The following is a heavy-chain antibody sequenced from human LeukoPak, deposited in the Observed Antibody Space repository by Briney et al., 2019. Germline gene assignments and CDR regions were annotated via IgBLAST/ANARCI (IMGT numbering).Heavy chain of an antibody. CDR2: IYYTGST. D-gene: IGHD3-22*01. Sequence: PSETLSLTCTVSGDSINNYYWTWIRQPPGKGLEWIGYIYYTGSTNYNPSLKSRVTISVDTSKNQFSLKLSSVTAADTAVYYCAREGIYYYDSSGYPGAFDIWGQGTMVTVSS. J-gene: IGHJ3*02. V-gene: IGHV4-59*01. CDR1: GDSINNYY. CDR3: AREGIYYYDSSGYPGAFDI.